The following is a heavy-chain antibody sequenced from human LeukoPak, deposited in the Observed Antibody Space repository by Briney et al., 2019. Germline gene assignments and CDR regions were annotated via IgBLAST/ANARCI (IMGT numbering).Heavy chain of an antibody. CDR2: FDPEDGET. J-gene: IGHJ4*02. CDR3: TTDLDY. CDR1: GYTLNELS. V-gene: IGHV1-24*01. Sequence: GPVKVSRKASGYTLNELSIHWVRQAPGKGLEWMGGFDPEDGETIYAQKSRGRLAMTEDTSTDTAYMELSSLRSDDTAVHYCTTDLDYWGQGSLVTVSS.